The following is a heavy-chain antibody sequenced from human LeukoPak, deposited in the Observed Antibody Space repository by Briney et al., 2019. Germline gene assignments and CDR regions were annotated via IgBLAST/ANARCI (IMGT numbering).Heavy chain of an antibody. J-gene: IGHJ6*02. CDR1: GGSFSGYY. Sequence: SETLSLTCAVYGGSFSGYYWSWIRQPPGKGLEWIGEINHSGSTNYNPSLKSRVTISVDTSKNQFSLKLSSVTAADTAVYYCARGRWIIGVATILSYYYYGMDVWGQGTTVTVSS. CDR3: ARGRWIIGVATILSYYYYGMDV. CDR2: INHSGST. V-gene: IGHV4-34*01. D-gene: IGHD5-12*01.